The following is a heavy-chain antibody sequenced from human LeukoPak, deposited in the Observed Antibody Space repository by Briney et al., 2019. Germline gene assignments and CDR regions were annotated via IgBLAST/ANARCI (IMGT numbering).Heavy chain of an antibody. CDR1: GFTFSSYA. CDR2: ISGSGGST. V-gene: IGHV3-23*01. CDR3: AKYRGFGDSYDS. J-gene: IGHJ4*02. D-gene: IGHD3-10*01. Sequence: QSGGSLRLSCAASGFTFSSYAMSWVRQAPGKGLEWVSAISGSGGSTYYADSVKGRFTISRDTSKNTMYLQMNSLRADDTAIYYCAKYRGFGDSYDSWGQGTLVTVSS.